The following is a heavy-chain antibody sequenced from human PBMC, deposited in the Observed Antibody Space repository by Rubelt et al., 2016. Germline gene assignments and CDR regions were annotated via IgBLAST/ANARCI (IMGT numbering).Heavy chain of an antibody. J-gene: IGHJ4*02. CDR2: IWHTGST. Sequence: QVQLQESGPGLVKPSETLSLTCTVSGDSISSGYYWGWIRQPPGRGLEWIASIWHTGSTYYNPSLKSRVTISVDTSENQFSLRLNSRTAADTALYYWARLGYCSSTSCYLDYWGQGTLVTVSS. CDR1: GDSISSGYY. CDR3: ARLGYCSSTSCYLDY. D-gene: IGHD2-2*01. V-gene: IGHV4-38-2*02.